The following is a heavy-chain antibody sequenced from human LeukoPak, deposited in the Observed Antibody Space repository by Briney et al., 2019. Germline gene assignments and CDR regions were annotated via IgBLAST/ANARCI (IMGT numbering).Heavy chain of an antibody. V-gene: IGHV1-18*01. CDR2: ISVYNGNT. Sequence: GASVKVSCKSSGHTCTSYGINWVRQAPGQGLEWMGWISVYNGNTYYAQKFQGRITMTTDTSTSTAYMDLRSLRSDDTAVYYCASAQEIAVAGSYFDYWGQGTLVTVSS. J-gene: IGHJ4*02. D-gene: IGHD6-19*01. CDR1: GHTCTSYG. CDR3: ASAQEIAVAGSYFDY.